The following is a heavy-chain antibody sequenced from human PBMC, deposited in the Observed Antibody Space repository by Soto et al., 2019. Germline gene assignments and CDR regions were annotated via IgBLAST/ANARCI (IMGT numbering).Heavy chain of an antibody. D-gene: IGHD6-25*01. V-gene: IGHV1-8*01. CDR1: GYTFTSYN. CDR3: ERVRLPPLRYDAFDI. CDR2: MNPNSGNT. J-gene: IGHJ3*02. Sequence: QVQLVQSGDEVKKPGASVKVSCKASGYTFTSYNINWVRQATGQGLEWMGWMNPNSGNTGYAQKFQGRVTMTRNTSISTAYMELSSLRSEDTAVYYCERVRLPPLRYDAFDIWGQGTMVTVSS.